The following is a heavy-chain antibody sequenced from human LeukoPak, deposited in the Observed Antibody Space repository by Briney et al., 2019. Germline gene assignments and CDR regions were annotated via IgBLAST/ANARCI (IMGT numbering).Heavy chain of an antibody. CDR1: GFTFDDHG. CDR2: ISSSGSHI. J-gene: IGHJ4*02. V-gene: IGHV3-20*04. Sequence: GGSMRLSCAASGFTFDDHGMSWVRQPPGKGLEWVSCISSSGSHIYSVDSVKGRFTISRDNAKNSLYLQMNSLRAEDTALYYCARGCFGELLFDHWGQGTLVTVPS. CDR3: ARGCFGELLFDH. D-gene: IGHD3-10*01.